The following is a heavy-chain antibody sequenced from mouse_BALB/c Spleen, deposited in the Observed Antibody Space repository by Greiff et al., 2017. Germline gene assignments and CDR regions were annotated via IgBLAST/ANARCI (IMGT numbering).Heavy chain of an antibody. Sequence: EVKLQESGPGLVKPSQSLSLTCTVTGYSITSDYAWNWIRQFPGNKLEWMGYISYSGSTSYNPSLKSRISITRDTSKNQFFLQLNSVTTEDTATYYCARGHYRYDAGYAMDYWGQGTSVTVSS. V-gene: IGHV3-2*02. CDR2: ISYSGST. CDR3: ARGHYRYDAGYAMDY. CDR1: GYSITSDYA. J-gene: IGHJ4*01. D-gene: IGHD2-14*01.